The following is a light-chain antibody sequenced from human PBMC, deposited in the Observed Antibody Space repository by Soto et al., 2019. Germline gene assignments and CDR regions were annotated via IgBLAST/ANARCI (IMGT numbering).Light chain of an antibody. J-gene: IGKJ4*01. CDR3: QQYGSSPLT. Sequence: EIVLTQSPGTLSSSPGERATLSCRASQSVSSSCLAWYQQKPGQAPRLLIYGASSRATGIPDRFSGSGSGTDFTLTISRLEPEDFAVYYCQQYGSSPLTFGGGTKEDIK. CDR1: QSVSSSC. V-gene: IGKV3-20*01. CDR2: GAS.